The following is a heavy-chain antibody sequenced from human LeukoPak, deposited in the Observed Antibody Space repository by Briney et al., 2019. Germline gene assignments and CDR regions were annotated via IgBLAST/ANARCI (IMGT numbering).Heavy chain of an antibody. CDR2: IYYSGST. V-gene: IGHV4-59*01. D-gene: IGHD3-9*01. CDR1: GGSISSYY. CDR3: ARVRGYDILTGYHQTIDY. Sequence: SETLSLTCTVSGGSISSYYWSWIRQPPGKGLEWIGYIYYSGSTNYNPSLKSRVTISVDTSKNQFSLKLSSVTAADTAVYYCARVRGYDILTGYHQTIDYWGQGTLVTVSS. J-gene: IGHJ4*02.